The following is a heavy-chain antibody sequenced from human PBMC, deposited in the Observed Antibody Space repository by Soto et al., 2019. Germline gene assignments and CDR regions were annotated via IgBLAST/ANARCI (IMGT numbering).Heavy chain of an antibody. D-gene: IGHD1-26*01. J-gene: IGHJ6*02. CDR2: TFYRSKWYN. V-gene: IGHV6-1*01. Sequence: SQTLSLTCVISGDSVSIYSGAWNWIRQSPSRGLEWLGRTFYRSKWYNDYAVSVKGRITINPDTSKNQFSLQLNSVTPEDTAVYYCAKEGGNHYYYYALDVWGQGTTVTVSS. CDR1: GDSVSIYSGA. CDR3: AKEGGNHYYYYALDV.